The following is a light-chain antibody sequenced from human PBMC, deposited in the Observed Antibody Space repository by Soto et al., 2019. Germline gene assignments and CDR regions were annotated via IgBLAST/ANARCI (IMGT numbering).Light chain of an antibody. CDR1: QGVGTW. Sequence: DILLTQSPSSVSASVGDRVTITCRASQGVGTWLAWYQQKPGRAPDLLIYAASKLQSGVPSRFSGSGSGTDFILTISSLQPEDSATYYWQQANSLPLAFGGGTKVEIK. V-gene: IGKV1D-12*01. CDR2: AAS. CDR3: QQANSLPLA. J-gene: IGKJ4*01.